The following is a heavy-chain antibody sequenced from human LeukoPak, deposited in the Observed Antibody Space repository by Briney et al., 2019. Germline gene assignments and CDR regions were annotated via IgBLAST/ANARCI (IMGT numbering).Heavy chain of an antibody. CDR1: GGSISSYY. CDR2: IYYSGST. J-gene: IGHJ4*02. Sequence: PSETLSLTCTVSGGSISSYYWSWIRQPPGKGLEWIGYIYYSGSTNYNPSLKSRATISVDTSKNQFSLKLSSVTAADTAVYYCARSVVVVDPFDYWGQGTLVTVSS. V-gene: IGHV4-59*08. CDR3: ARSVVVVDPFDY. D-gene: IGHD2-15*01.